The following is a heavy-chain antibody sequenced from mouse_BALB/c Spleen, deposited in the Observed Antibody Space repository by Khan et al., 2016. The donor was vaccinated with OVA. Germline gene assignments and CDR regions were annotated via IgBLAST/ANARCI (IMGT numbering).Heavy chain of an antibody. CDR3: ARSGDFAWLTY. D-gene: IGHD2-13*01. CDR1: GFNIKDYY. V-gene: IGHV14-1*02. J-gene: IGHJ3*01. CDR2: IDPENGDP. Sequence: VQLQQSGAELVRPGALVKLSCKPSGFNIKDYYIHWVKQRPEQGLEWIGWIDPENGDPIYDPRFQGKAIITADTSSNTAYLQLSSLASEDTAVYYCARSGDFAWLTYWGQGTLVTVSA.